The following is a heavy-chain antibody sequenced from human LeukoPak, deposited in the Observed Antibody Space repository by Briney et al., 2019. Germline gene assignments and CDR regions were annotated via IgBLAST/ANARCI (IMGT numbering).Heavy chain of an antibody. CDR2: IYPGDSDT. CDR3: ARQGRITATGDYMDV. J-gene: IGHJ6*03. V-gene: IGHV5-51*01. CDR1: GYTFTSYW. D-gene: IGHD6-13*01. Sequence: GESLKISCKGSGYTFTSYWIGWVRQMPGKGLEWMGIIYPGDSDTRYSPSFQGQVTISADKSISTTYLQWSSLKASDTAMYYCARQGRITATGDYMDVWGKGTTVTVSS.